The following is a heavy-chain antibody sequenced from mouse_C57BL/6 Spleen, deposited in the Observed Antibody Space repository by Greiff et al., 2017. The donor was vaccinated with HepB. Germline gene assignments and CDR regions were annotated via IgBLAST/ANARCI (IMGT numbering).Heavy chain of an antibody. CDR3: ARWGNGDFDY. Sequence: QVQLQQPGAELVRPGSSVKLSCKASGYTFTSYWMHWVKQRPIQGLEWIGNIDPSDSETHYNQKFKDKATLTVDKSSSTAYMQLSSLTSEDSAGYYCARWGNGDFDYWGQGTTLTVSS. J-gene: IGHJ2*01. V-gene: IGHV1-52*01. CDR1: GYTFTSYW. CDR2: IDPSDSET.